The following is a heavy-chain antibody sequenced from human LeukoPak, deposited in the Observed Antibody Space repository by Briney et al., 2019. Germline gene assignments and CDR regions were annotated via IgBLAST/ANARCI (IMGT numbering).Heavy chain of an antibody. CDR3: ASGSRGSIVVMTAIHY. Sequence: PSETLSLTCTVSGGSFSSTSYYWGWIRQPPGKGMEWIGSIYYSGSTYYNPSLKSRVTISVDTSKNQFSLKLSSVTAADTAVYYCASGSRGSIVVMTAIHYWGQGTLVTVSS. J-gene: IGHJ4*02. CDR1: GGSFSSTSYY. CDR2: IYYSGST. V-gene: IGHV4-39*01. D-gene: IGHD2-21*02.